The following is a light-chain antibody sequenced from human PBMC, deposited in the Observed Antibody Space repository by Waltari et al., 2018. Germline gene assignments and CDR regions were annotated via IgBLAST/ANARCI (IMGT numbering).Light chain of an antibody. J-gene: IGKJ1*01. CDR2: GAS. Sequence: EIVMTQSPATLSVSPGERATLSCRASQSVSSNLAWYQQKPGQAPRLLIYGASTRATGIPARFRCSWSGKKFTLTLSSLQSEDFAVYYCQQYNNWPPWTFGQGTKVEIK. CDR1: QSVSSN. CDR3: QQYNNWPPWT. V-gene: IGKV3-15*01.